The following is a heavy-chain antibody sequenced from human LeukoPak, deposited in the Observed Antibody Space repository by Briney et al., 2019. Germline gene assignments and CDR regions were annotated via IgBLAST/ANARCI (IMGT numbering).Heavy chain of an antibody. D-gene: IGHD1-26*01. J-gene: IGHJ3*02. CDR1: GYRFTSYW. CDR2: IYPGDSDT. CDR3: ARRRGRYSGDAFDI. Sequence: GESLKISCKGSGYRFTSYWIGWVHQMPEKGLERMGFIYPGDSDTRYSPYFQGQVTISADKSMSTAYLRWSSLKASDTAMYYCARRRGRYSGDAFDIWGQGTMVTVSS. V-gene: IGHV5-51*07.